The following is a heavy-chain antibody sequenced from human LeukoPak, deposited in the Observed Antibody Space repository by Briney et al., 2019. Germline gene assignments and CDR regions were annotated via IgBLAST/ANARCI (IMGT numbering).Heavy chain of an antibody. CDR1: GFTFSTYW. CDR3: ARSIVGAALDS. J-gene: IGHJ4*02. Sequence: GGSLRLSCAASGFTFSTYWMHWVRQAPGKGLVWVSRIRGDGSGTNYVDSVKSRFTISRDNAKNTLYLQMNSLRAEDTAVYYCARSIVGAALDSWGQGTLVTVSS. D-gene: IGHD1-26*01. CDR2: IRGDGSGT. V-gene: IGHV3-74*01.